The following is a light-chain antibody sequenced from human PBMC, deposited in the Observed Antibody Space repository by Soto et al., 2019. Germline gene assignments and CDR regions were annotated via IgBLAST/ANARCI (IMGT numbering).Light chain of an antibody. CDR3: SSYTTSNTRQIV. CDR1: SSDVGGYNY. J-gene: IGLJ1*01. V-gene: IGLV2-14*03. Sequence: QSVLTQPASVYGSPGQSITISCTGTSSDVGGYNYVSWYQHHPGKAPKLMIYDVSNRPSGISNRFSGSKSGNTASLTISGLQPEDEGDYYCSSYTTSNTRQIVFGTGTKVTVL. CDR2: DVS.